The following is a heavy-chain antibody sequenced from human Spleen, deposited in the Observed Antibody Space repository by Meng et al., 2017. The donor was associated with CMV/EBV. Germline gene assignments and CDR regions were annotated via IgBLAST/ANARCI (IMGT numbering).Heavy chain of an antibody. D-gene: IGHD5-18*01. CDR1: GFTFTNSG. CDR2: INPNSGGT. J-gene: IGHJ5*02. V-gene: IGHV1-2*02. CDR3: ARPMRTDTPSSLNWFDP. Sequence: GGSLRLSCATSGFTFTNSGMHWVRQAPGQGLEWMGWINPNSGGTNYAQKFQGRVTMTRDTSISTAYMELSRLRSDDTAVYYCARPMRTDTPSSLNWFDPWGQGTLVTVSS.